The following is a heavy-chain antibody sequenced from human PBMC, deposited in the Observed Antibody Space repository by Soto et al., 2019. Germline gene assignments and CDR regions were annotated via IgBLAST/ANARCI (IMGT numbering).Heavy chain of an antibody. Sequence: EVKLVESGGGLVQPGWSLRLSRAVSGFTVSSNYMTWVRQAPGKGLECVSIIYSGGSTDYADSVKGRFTISRDNAKNMVYLQMNSLRAEDTAVYYCVRDDVGLGIDYWGLGTLVTVSS. CDR2: IYSGGST. V-gene: IGHV3-66*01. CDR3: VRDDVGLGIDY. D-gene: IGHD1-26*01. CDR1: GFTVSSNY. J-gene: IGHJ4*02.